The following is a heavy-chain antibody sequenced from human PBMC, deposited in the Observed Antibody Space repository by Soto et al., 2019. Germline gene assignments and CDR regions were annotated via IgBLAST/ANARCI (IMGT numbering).Heavy chain of an antibody. V-gene: IGHV3-30-3*01. D-gene: IGHD5-18*01. J-gene: IGHJ4*02. CDR1: GFTFSSYA. CDR3: ASEYSYGSNAIDY. CDR2: ISYDGSNK. Sequence: GGSLRLSCAASGFTFSSYAMHWVRQAPGKGLEWVAVISYDGSNKYYADSVKGRFTISRDNSKNTLYLQMNSLRAEDTAVYYCASEYSYGSNAIDYWGQGTLVTVSS.